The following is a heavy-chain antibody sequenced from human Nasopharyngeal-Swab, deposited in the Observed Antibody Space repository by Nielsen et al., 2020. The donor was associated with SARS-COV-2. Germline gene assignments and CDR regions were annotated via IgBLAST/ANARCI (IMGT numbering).Heavy chain of an antibody. V-gene: IGHV4-59*01. CDR3: ARSGYSYGLPVGYFGH. J-gene: IGHJ4*02. Sequence: SETLSLTCSVSGGPISSYYWSWIRQRPGKGLEWVGYVFYSGTPNYNPSLKRQVPISVDTSKNQFSLKLSSVTAADTAVYYCARSGYSYGLPVGYFGHWSQGTLLTVSS. CDR2: VFYSGTP. CDR1: GGPISSYY. D-gene: IGHD5-18*01.